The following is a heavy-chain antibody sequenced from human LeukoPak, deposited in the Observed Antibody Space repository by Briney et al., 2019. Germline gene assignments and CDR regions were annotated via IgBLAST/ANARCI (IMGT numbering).Heavy chain of an antibody. J-gene: IGHJ6*03. Sequence: GESLKISCKGSGYTFSSNWIGWVRQMPGKGLEWMGIIYPDDSDTRYSPSFQGQVTISADKSISTAYLQWSSLKASDTAMYYCARLAYCSNDVCYSNYYHSMDVWGKGTTVTVSS. V-gene: IGHV5-51*01. CDR2: IYPDDSDT. D-gene: IGHD2-8*01. CDR1: GYTFSSNW. CDR3: ARLAYCSNDVCYSNYYHSMDV.